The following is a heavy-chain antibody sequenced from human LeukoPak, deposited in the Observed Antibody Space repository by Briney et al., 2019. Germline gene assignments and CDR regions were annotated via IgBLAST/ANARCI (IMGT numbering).Heavy chain of an antibody. Sequence: ASVKVSCKASGYTFTGYYMHWVRQAPGQGLEWMGWINPNSGGTNYAQKFQGRVTMTRDTSISTAYMELSRLRSDDTAVYYCARDRGIGVPAVSWFDPWGQGTLVTVSS. CDR3: ARDRGIGVPAVSWFDP. V-gene: IGHV1-2*02. J-gene: IGHJ5*02. CDR2: INPNSGGT. CDR1: GYTFTGYY. D-gene: IGHD2-2*01.